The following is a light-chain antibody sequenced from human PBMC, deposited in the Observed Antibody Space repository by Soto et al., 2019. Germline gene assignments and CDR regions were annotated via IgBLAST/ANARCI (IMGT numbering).Light chain of an antibody. CDR1: QTISSW. J-gene: IGKJ1*01. Sequence: DIQMTQSPSTLSASVGDRVTITCRASQTISSWLAWYQQKPGKAPKLLIYKASTLKSGVPSRFSGSGSGTEFTLTISSLQPDDFATYYCQQYQTYATFGQGTKVDIK. CDR3: QQYQTYAT. CDR2: KAS. V-gene: IGKV1-5*03.